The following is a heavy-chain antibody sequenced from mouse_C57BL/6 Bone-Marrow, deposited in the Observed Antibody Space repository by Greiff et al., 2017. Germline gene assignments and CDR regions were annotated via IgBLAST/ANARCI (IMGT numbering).Heavy chain of an antibody. J-gene: IGHJ2*01. Sequence: QVQLQQPGAELVRPGTSVKLSCKASGYTFTSYWMHWVKQRPGQGLEWIGVIDPSDSYTNYNQKFKGKATLTVDTFSSTAYMQLSSLTSEDSAVYYCARRPFDYWGQGTTLTVSS. CDR3: ARRPFDY. CDR1: GYTFTSYW. CDR2: IDPSDSYT. V-gene: IGHV1-59*01.